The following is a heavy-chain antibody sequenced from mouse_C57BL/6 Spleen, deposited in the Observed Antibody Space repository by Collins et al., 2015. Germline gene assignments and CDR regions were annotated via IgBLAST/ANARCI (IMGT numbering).Heavy chain of an antibody. J-gene: IGHJ2*01. CDR3: ARDDYGFDY. V-gene: IGHV3-2*02. D-gene: IGHD2-4*01. CDR2: ISYSGST. CDR1: ITSDYA. Sequence: ITSDYAWNWIRQFPGNKLEWMGYISYSGSTSYNPSLKSRISITRDTSKNQFFLQLNSVTTEDTATYYCARDDYGFDYWGQGTTLTVSS.